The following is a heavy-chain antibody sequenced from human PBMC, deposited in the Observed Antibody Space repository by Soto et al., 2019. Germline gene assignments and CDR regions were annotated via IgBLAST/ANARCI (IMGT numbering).Heavy chain of an antibody. D-gene: IGHD3-22*01. CDR1: GFTFSSYG. V-gene: IGHV3-30*18. CDR3: AKGKYYYDSSGYSPFDY. J-gene: IGHJ4*02. Sequence: AGGSLRLSCAASGFTFSSYGMHWVRQAPGKGLEWVAVISYDGSNKYYADSVKGRFTISRDNSKNTLYLQMNSLRAEDTAVYYCAKGKYYYDSSGYSPFDYWGQGTLVTVSS. CDR2: ISYDGSNK.